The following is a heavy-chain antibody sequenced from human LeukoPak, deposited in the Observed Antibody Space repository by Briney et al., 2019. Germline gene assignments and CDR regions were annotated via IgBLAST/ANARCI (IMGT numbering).Heavy chain of an antibody. CDR3: ARLIVVVTAWDWFDP. CDR1: GGSISSSNYY. J-gene: IGHJ5*02. CDR2: IYYRGST. Sequence: SETLSLTCTVSGGSISSSNYYWGWVRQPPGKGLEWIGSIYYRGSTYYNPSLKSRVTISLDTSKNHFSLKLSSVTAADTAVYYCARLIVVVTAWDWFDPWGQGTLVTVSS. V-gene: IGHV4-39*07. D-gene: IGHD2-21*02.